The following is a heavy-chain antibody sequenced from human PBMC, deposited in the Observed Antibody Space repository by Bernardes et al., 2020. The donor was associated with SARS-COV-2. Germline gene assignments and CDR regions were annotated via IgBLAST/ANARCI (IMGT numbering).Heavy chain of an antibody. J-gene: IGHJ5*02. V-gene: IGHV1-58*01. Sequence: SVKVSCKASGITFSSSAVQWVRQARGQRLEWVGWIDVDGGGTNYERVTITWDMSTRTGYLHLSSLRSEDAAVYYCAAGPNWFDHWGQGTLVTVSS. D-gene: IGHD2-8*01. CDR2: IDVDGGGT. CDR1: GITFSSSA. CDR3: AAGPNWFDH.